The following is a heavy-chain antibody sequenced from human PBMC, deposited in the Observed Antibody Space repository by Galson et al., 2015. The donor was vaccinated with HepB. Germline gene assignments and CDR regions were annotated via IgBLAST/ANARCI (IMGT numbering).Heavy chain of an antibody. J-gene: IGHJ4*02. V-gene: IGHV3-30-3*01. CDR2: ISYDGSNK. CDR3: AKSGGGGYDSSAKEY. D-gene: IGHD3-22*01. Sequence: SLRLSCAASGFTFSSYAMHWVRQAPGKGLEWVAVISYDGSNKYYADSVKGRFTISRDNSKNTLYLQMNSLRAEDTAVYYCAKSGGGGYDSSAKEYWGQGTLVTVSS. CDR1: GFTFSSYA.